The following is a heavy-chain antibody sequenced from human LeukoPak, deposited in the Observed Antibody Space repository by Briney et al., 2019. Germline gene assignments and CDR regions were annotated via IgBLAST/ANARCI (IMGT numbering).Heavy chain of an antibody. J-gene: IGHJ4*02. CDR2: IDPDTGDT. CDR1: GHTFIDHY. Sequence: ASVKVSCKPSGHTFIDHYLHWVRQAPGQGLESLGWIDPDTGDTHYPQKFQGRVTMTRDTSSSTAYMELNRLRSDDTAVYYCARAGHNSNSGGYDFWGLGTLVTVSS. CDR3: ARAGHNSNSGGYDF. D-gene: IGHD3-22*01. V-gene: IGHV1-2*02.